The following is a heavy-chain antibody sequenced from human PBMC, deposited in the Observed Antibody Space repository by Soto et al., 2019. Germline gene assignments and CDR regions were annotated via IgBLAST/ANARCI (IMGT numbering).Heavy chain of an antibody. J-gene: IGHJ4*02. CDR1: GFTFSSYA. Sequence: GGSLRLSCAASGFTFSSYAMSWVRQAPGKGLEWVSTISGSDGRTYSTDSVKGRFTISRDNSRNTAYLQMNSLRVEDTAVYYCAKGVSQYTPLALFDYWGRGTLVTVSA. V-gene: IGHV3-23*01. CDR3: AKGVSQYTPLALFDY. D-gene: IGHD5-18*01. CDR2: ISGSDGRT.